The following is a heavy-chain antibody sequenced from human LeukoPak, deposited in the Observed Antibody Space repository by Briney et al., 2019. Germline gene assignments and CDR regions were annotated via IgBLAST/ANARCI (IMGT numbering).Heavy chain of an antibody. CDR3: ARDRAPEAFDI. CDR1: GFTFSSYN. V-gene: IGHV3-21*01. J-gene: IGHJ3*02. CDR2: ISSSSSSI. Sequence: GGSLRLSCAASGFTFSSYNMNWVRQAPGKGLEWVSSISSSSSSIYYADSVQGRSTISRDNAKNSLYLQMNSLRAEDTAVYYCARDRAPEAFDIWGQGAMVTVAS. D-gene: IGHD1-14*01.